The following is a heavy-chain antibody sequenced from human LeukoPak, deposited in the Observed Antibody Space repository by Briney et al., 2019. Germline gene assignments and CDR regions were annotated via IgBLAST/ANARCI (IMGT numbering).Heavy chain of an antibody. CDR3: VSGPYTSSWWGAFEM. CDR2: IKSKTDGGTT. V-gene: IGHV3-15*05. CDR1: GFTFSNAW. D-gene: IGHD6-13*01. J-gene: IGHJ3*02. Sequence: GGSLRLSCAASGFTFSNAWMSWVRQAPGKGLEWVGRIKSKTDGGTTDYAAPVKGRFTISRDNAKNTLYLQMNSLRDEDSAVYFCVSGPYTSSWWGAFEMWGQGTMVSVSS.